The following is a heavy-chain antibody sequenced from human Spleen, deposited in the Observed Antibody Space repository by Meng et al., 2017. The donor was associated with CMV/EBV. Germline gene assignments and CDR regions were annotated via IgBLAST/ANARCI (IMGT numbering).Heavy chain of an antibody. CDR2: IVPILNIK. D-gene: IGHD3-3*01. CDR1: GGDFNTFT. Sequence: SGGDFNTFTITWVRQAPGQSLEWMGRIVPILNIKKYAERFQGRVTITADKSTRTAYMELTSLGFEDTAVYYCARSTTIFGGDLNWFDPWGQGTLVTVSS. V-gene: IGHV1-69*02. J-gene: IGHJ5*02. CDR3: ARSTTIFGGDLNWFDP.